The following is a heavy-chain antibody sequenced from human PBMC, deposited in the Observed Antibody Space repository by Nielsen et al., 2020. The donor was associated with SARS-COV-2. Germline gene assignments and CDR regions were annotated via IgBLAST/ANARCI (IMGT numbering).Heavy chain of an antibody. J-gene: IGHJ4*02. V-gene: IGHV3-33*08. Sequence: GESLKISCAASGFTFSSYSMNWVRQAPGKGLEWVAVISYDGSNKYYADSVKGRFTISRDNSKNRLYLQMNSLRAEDTAVYYCARDQGVAVTSRAFYYDFWGQGDLVTVSS. CDR1: GFTFSSYS. CDR2: ISYDGSNK. D-gene: IGHD4-17*01. CDR3: ARDQGVAVTSRAFYYDF.